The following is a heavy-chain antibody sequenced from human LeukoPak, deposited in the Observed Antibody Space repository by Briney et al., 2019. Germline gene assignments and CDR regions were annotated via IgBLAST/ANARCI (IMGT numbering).Heavy chain of an antibody. V-gene: IGHV1-2*02. CDR3: ATAVYSGYDLDCDY. D-gene: IGHD5-12*01. Sequence: ASVKVSCKASGYTFTGYYMHWVRQAPAQGLEWMGWVNPNSGGTNYAQNFQGRLTMTRDTSISTAYMELSRLRSDDTAVYYCATAVYSGYDLDCDYWGEGTLVNVSS. CDR2: VNPNSGGT. CDR1: GYTFTGYY. J-gene: IGHJ4*02.